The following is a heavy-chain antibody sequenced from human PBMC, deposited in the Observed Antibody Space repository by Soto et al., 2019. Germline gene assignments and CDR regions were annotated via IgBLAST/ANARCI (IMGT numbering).Heavy chain of an antibody. CDR1: GYTFTSYG. CDR3: ARVSSDYPDY. V-gene: IGHV1-18*01. J-gene: IGHJ4*02. D-gene: IGHD4-17*01. Sequence: QVQLVQSGAEVKKPGASVKVSCKASGYTFTSYGISWVRPAPGQGLELMGWISAYNGNTNYAQKLQGRVTMTTDTSTSAVYMELRCLRFDDTDVSACARVSSDYPDYWSQGTRVTVSS. CDR2: ISAYNGNT.